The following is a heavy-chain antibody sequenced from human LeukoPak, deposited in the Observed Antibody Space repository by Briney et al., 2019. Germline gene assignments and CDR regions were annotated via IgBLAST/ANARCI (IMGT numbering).Heavy chain of an antibody. CDR1: GGTCSSYA. Sequence: WASVKVSCKASGGTCSSYAISWVRQAPGQGLEWMGRIIPILGIANYAQKFQGRVTITADKSTSTAYMELSSLRSEDTAVYYCASTSEGSPPQLFDYWGQGTLVTVSS. CDR3: ASTSEGSPPQLFDY. CDR2: IIPILGIA. V-gene: IGHV1-69*04. D-gene: IGHD3-10*01. J-gene: IGHJ4*02.